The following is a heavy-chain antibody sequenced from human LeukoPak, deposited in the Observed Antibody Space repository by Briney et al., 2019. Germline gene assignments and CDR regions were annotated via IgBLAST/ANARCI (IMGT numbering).Heavy chain of an antibody. V-gene: IGHV4-59*01. Sequence: PSETLSLTCTVSGDSISSYYWNWIRQPPGKGLEWIGYIFYTGSTNYNPSLKSRVTISLDTSKSQFSLKLNSVTAADTAVYYCARGMVVAATHWFDPWGQGTLVTVSS. CDR1: GDSISSYY. CDR2: IFYTGST. CDR3: ARGMVVAATHWFDP. J-gene: IGHJ5*02. D-gene: IGHD2-15*01.